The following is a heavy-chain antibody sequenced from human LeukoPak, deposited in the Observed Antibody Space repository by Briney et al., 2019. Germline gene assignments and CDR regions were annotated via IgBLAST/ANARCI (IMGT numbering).Heavy chain of an antibody. J-gene: IGHJ4*02. CDR2: TSGSGGST. CDR1: GFTFSSFG. Sequence: PGGSLRLSCAASGFTFSSFGISWVRQAPGKGLEWVSGTSGSGGSTYYADSVQGRFTISRDNSKNTLYLQMNSLRAEDTAVYYCATLWFGELLQDYWGQGTLVTVSS. V-gene: IGHV3-23*01. CDR3: ATLWFGELLQDY. D-gene: IGHD3-10*01.